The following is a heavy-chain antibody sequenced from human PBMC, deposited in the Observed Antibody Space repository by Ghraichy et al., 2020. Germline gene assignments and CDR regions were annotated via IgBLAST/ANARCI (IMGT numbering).Heavy chain of an antibody. V-gene: IGHV1-69*13. CDR3: ARDFKCSSCLPNYYYYGMDV. Sequence: SVKVSCKASGGTFSSYAISWVRQAPGQGLEWMGGIIPIFGTANYAQKFQGRVTITADESTSTAYMELSSLRSEDTAVYYCARDFKCSSCLPNYYYYGMDVWGQGTTVTVSS. CDR1: GGTFSSYA. CDR2: IIPIFGTA. D-gene: IGHD6-13*01. J-gene: IGHJ6*02.